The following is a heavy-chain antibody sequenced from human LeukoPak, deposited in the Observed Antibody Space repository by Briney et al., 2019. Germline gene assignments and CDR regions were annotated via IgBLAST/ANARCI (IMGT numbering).Heavy chain of an antibody. Sequence: ETLPLTCAVYGGSFSGYYWSWIRQPPGKGLVWVSRINSDGSSTSYADSVKGRFTISRDNAKNTLYLQMNSLRAEDTAVYYCARDTYSSSFDYWGQGALVTVSS. D-gene: IGHD6-19*01. V-gene: IGHV3-74*01. CDR1: GGSFSGYY. J-gene: IGHJ4*02. CDR2: INSDGSST. CDR3: ARDTYSSSFDY.